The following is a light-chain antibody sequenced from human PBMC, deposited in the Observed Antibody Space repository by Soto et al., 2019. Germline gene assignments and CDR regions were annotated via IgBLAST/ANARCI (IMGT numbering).Light chain of an antibody. Sequence: DIQMTQSPSSLSASVGDRVTITCRASQGISTYLNWYQQKPGKAPKLLIYAASSLQSGVPSRFSGSGSETDFTLTISSLQPDDFATYYCQQYETFSGTFGPGTKVDIK. CDR2: AAS. CDR3: QQYETFSGT. V-gene: IGKV1-39*01. CDR1: QGISTY. J-gene: IGKJ1*01.